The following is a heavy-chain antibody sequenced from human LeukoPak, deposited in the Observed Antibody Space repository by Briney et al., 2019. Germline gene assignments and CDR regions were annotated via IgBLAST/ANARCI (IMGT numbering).Heavy chain of an antibody. CDR3: ARVTRYCSSTSCYNSFDP. CDR1: GGSISSGGYY. Sequence: SETLSLTCTVSGGSISSGGYYWSWIRQHPGKGLEWIGYIYYSGSTYYNPSLKSRVTISVDTSKNQFSLKLSSVTAADTAVYYCARVTRYCSSTSCYNSFDPWGQGTLVTVSS. J-gene: IGHJ5*02. V-gene: IGHV4-31*03. D-gene: IGHD2-2*02. CDR2: IYYSGST.